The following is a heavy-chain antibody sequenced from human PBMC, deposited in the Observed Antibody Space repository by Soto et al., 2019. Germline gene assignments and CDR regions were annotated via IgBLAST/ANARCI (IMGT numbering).Heavy chain of an antibody. J-gene: IGHJ4*02. D-gene: IGHD4-4*01. CDR1: GYTFTSYG. Sequence: QVQLVQSGAEVKKPGASVKVSCKASGYTFTSYGISWVRQAPGQGLEWMGWISTYNGNTNYEQKLQGRVTMTKDTSTSTAYMELRSLRSDDTAVYYCAREGMTTVTRDPFNSWGQGTLVTVSS. CDR3: AREGMTTVTRDPFNS. V-gene: IGHV1-18*01. CDR2: ISTYNGNT.